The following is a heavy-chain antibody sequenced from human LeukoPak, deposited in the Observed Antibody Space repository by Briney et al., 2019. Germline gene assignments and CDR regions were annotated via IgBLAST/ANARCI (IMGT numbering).Heavy chain of an antibody. Sequence: GGSLRLSCAASGFTFSSYAMSWVRQPPGKGLEWVSAISGSGGSTYYADSVKGRFTISRDNSKNALYLQMNSLRAEDTAVYFCAKNAKQWLVVDYWGQGTLVTVSS. CDR1: GFTFSSYA. CDR2: ISGSGGST. D-gene: IGHD6-19*01. CDR3: AKNAKQWLVVDY. J-gene: IGHJ4*02. V-gene: IGHV3-23*01.